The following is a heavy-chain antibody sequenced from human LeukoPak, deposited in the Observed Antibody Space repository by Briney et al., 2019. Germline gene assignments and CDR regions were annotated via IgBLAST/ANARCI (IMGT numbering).Heavy chain of an antibody. CDR2: INPNSGGT. Sequence: VASVKVSCKASGYTFTGYYMHWVRQAPGQGLEWMGWINPNSGGTNYAQKFQGRVTMTRDMSISTAYMELSRLRSDDTAVYYCASSMEDIVLMVYAIGYFDYWGQGTLVTVSS. D-gene: IGHD2-8*01. CDR3: ASSMEDIVLMVYAIGYFDY. CDR1: GYTFTGYY. J-gene: IGHJ4*02. V-gene: IGHV1-2*02.